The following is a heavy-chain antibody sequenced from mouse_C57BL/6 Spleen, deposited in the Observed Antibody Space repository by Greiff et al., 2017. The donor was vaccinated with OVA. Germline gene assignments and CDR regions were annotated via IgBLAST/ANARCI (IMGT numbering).Heavy chain of an antibody. CDR1: GYTFTDYN. D-gene: IGHD2-2*01. CDR2: INPNNGGT. CDR3: AAMVYYFDY. Sequence: EVKLMESGPERVKQGAAGKRYCKASGYTFTDYNLHWVKQSHGKSLEWIGYINPNNGGTSYNQKFKGKATLTVNKSSSTAYMELRSLTSEASAVYYCAAMVYYFDYWGQGTTLTVSA. J-gene: IGHJ2*01. V-gene: IGHV1-22*01.